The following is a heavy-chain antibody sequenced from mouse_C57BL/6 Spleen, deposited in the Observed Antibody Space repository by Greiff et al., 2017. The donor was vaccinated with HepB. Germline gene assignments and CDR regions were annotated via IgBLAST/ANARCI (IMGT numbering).Heavy chain of an antibody. CDR1: GYTFTSYW. D-gene: IGHD1-1*01. CDR2: IYPGSGST. CDR3: ASRGDYGRDAMDY. V-gene: IGHV1-55*01. Sequence: QVQLQQPGAELVKPGASVKMSCKASGYTFTSYWITWVKQRPGQGLEWIGDIYPGSGSTNYNEKFKSKATLTVDTSSSTAYMQLSSLTSEDSAVYYCASRGDYGRDAMDYWGQGTSVTVSS. J-gene: IGHJ4*01.